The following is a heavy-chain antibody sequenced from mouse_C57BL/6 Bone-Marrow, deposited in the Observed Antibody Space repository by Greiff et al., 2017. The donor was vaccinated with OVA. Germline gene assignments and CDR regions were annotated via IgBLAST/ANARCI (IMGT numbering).Heavy chain of an antibody. D-gene: IGHD5-1*01. J-gene: IGHJ2*01. Sequence: EVKLVESGAELVKPGASVKLSCTASGFNIKDYYMHWVKQRTEQGLEWIGRIDPEDGETKYAPKFQGKATITADTSSNTAYLQLSSLTSEDTAVYYCASWTYHKGYWGQGTTLTVSS. CDR3: ASWTYHKGY. CDR2: IDPEDGET. CDR1: GFNIKDYY. V-gene: IGHV14-2*01.